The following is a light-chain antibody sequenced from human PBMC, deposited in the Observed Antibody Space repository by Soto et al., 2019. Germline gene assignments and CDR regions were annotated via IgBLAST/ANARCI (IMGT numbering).Light chain of an antibody. Sequence: DIQMTQSHSTRSASVGDGVTITCRASQSISSWLAWYQQKPGKAPKLLVYDASSLESGVPSRFSGSGSGTEFTLTISSLQPDDFATYYCQQYNSYSPAFGQGTKVDIK. V-gene: IGKV1-5*01. J-gene: IGKJ1*01. CDR2: DAS. CDR3: QQYNSYSPA. CDR1: QSISSW.